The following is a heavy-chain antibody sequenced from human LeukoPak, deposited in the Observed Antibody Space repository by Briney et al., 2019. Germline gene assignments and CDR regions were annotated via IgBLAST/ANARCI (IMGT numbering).Heavy chain of an antibody. CDR1: GFTFSSYG. Sequence: GGSLRLSCAASGFTFSSYGMHWVRQAPGKGLEWVAFIRYDGSNKYYADSVKGRFTISRDNSKNTFYLQMNSLRIDDTAVYYGAYLGLSSDWNDVPGPQTDHWGQGTLVTVSS. D-gene: IGHD1-1*01. J-gene: IGHJ4*02. V-gene: IGHV3-30*02. CDR2: IRYDGSNK. CDR3: AYLGLSSDWNDVPGPQTDH.